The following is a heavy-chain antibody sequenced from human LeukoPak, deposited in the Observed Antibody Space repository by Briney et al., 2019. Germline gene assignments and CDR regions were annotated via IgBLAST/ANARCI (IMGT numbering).Heavy chain of an antibody. CDR1: GYTFTSYG. CDR2: ISAYNGNT. V-gene: IGHV1-18*01. CDR3: ARERYYDILPGYYTDYGMDV. D-gene: IGHD3-9*01. J-gene: IGHJ6*02. Sequence: ASVKVSCKASGYTFTSYGISWVRQAPGQGLEWMGWISAYNGNTNYAQKLQGRVTMTTDTSTSTAYMELRSLRSDDTAVYYCARERYYDILPGYYTDYGMDVWSQGTTVTVSS.